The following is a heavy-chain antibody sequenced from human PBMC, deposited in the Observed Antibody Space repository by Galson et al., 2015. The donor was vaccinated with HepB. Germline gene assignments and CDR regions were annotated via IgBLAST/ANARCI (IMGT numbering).Heavy chain of an antibody. Sequence: SLRLSCAASGFTFSSYAMSWVRQAPGKGLEWVSIVTCNGGSTYYPDSVKGRFTITRDNSKNTLYLQMNSLRAEDTAVYYCAKKYGDNACFDYWGQGTLVTVSS. V-gene: IGHV3-23*01. J-gene: IGHJ4*02. D-gene: IGHD4/OR15-4a*01. CDR3: AKKYGDNACFDY. CDR1: GFTFSSYA. CDR2: VTCNGGST.